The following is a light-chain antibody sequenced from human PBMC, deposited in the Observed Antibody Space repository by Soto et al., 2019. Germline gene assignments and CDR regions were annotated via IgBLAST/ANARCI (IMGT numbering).Light chain of an antibody. V-gene: IGLV1-44*01. Sequence: QSVLTQPPSASGTPGQRVTISCSGRSSNIGSNSVNWYQHLPGTAPKLLIYSDDRRPSGVPDRFSGSRSGTSASLAISGLQSEDEAEYHCAAWYDRVNAPVFGGGTKVTVL. CDR1: SSNIGSNS. CDR2: SDD. CDR3: AAWYDRVNAPV. J-gene: IGLJ3*02.